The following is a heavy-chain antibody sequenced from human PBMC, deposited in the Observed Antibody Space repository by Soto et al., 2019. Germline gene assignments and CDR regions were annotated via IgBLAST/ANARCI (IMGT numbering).Heavy chain of an antibody. CDR2: VKQDGSET. Sequence: EVLLVQSGGGLVQPGGSLRLSCAASGFTFKYYWMSWVRQAPGKGLEWVANVKQDGSETFFVDAVKGRFTVSRDNAKRSLYLQMNSLRVDYTALYYCATTGYYRYGMDVWGQGTPFTVSS. CDR3: ATTGYYRYGMDV. J-gene: IGHJ6*02. V-gene: IGHV3-7*01. D-gene: IGHD1-1*01. CDR1: GFTFKYYW.